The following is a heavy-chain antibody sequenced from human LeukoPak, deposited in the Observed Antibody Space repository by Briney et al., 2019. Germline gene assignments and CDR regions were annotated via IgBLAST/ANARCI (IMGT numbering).Heavy chain of an antibody. V-gene: IGHV4-59*08. J-gene: IGHJ6*02. Sequence: SETLSLTCTVSGGSISSYYWSWIRQPPGKGLEWIGYIYYSGSTDYNPSLKSRVTISVDTSKNQFSLKLSSVTAADTAVYYCARLPYYYGMDVWGQGTTVTVSS. CDR2: IYYSGST. CDR1: GGSISSYY. CDR3: ARLPYYYGMDV.